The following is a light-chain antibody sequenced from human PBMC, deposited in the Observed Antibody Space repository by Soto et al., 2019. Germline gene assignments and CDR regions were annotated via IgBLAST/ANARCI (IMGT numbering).Light chain of an antibody. J-gene: IGKJ3*01. CDR2: AAS. CDR3: QQSYSAPLT. V-gene: IGKV1-39*01. CDR1: QYINTY. Sequence: DIQMTQSPSSLSASVGDRVTITCRASQYINTYLNWYQQKPGKAPKLLIYAASNLQSGVPSRFSGSGSGADFTLTISSLRPEDFATYYCQQSYSAPLTFGPGTKVDIK.